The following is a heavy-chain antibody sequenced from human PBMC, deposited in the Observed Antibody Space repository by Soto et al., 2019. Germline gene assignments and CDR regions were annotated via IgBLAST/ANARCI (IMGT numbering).Heavy chain of an antibody. CDR3: ARDSGFEAFDI. V-gene: IGHV1-2*04. Sequence: ASVKVSCKASGGTFSSYTISWVRQAPGQGLEWMGRINPNSGGTNYAQKFQGWVTMTRDTSISTAYMELSRLRSDDTAVYYCARDSGFEAFDIWGQGTMVTVSS. CDR2: INPNSGGT. CDR1: GGTFSSYT. J-gene: IGHJ3*02. D-gene: IGHD3-10*01.